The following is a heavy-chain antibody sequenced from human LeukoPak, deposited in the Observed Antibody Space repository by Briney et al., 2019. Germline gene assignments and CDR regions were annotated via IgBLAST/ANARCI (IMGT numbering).Heavy chain of an antibody. CDR2: ISSSSSYI. Sequence: GGSLRLSCVASGFTFSSNAMNWVRQAPGKGLEWVSSISSSSSYIYYADSVKGRFTISRDNAKNSLYLQMNSLRAEDTAVYYCASPSYSSGWYVNYYYYGMDVWGQGTTVTVSS. CDR3: ASPSYSSGWYVNYYYYGMDV. CDR1: GFTFSSNA. D-gene: IGHD6-19*01. V-gene: IGHV3-21*01. J-gene: IGHJ6*02.